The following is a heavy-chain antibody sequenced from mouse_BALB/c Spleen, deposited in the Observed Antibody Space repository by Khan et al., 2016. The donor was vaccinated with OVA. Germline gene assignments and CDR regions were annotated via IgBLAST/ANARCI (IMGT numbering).Heavy chain of an antibody. Sequence: VQLKESGPELVKPGASVKISCKASGYSFTGYFMHWVMQSHGKSLEWIGRINPHIGATFYNQKFKGKATLTVDESSSTAHMELRSLASEDSAVYFCAIIYGSDFDYWGQGTTLTVSS. D-gene: IGHD1-1*01. CDR3: AIIYGSDFDY. V-gene: IGHV1-20*02. CDR2: INPHIGAT. J-gene: IGHJ2*01. CDR1: GYSFTGYF.